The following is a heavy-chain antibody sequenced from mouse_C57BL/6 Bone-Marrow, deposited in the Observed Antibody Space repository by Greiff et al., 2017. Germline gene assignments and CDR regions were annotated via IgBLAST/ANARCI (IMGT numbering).Heavy chain of an antibody. Sequence: VKLQQPGAELVKPGASVKLSCKASGYTFTSYWMQWVKQRPGQGLEWIGEIDPSDSYTNYNQKFKGKATLTVDTSSSTAYMQLSSLTSEDSAVYYCARGWDDYWGQGTTLTVSS. CDR2: IDPSDSYT. D-gene: IGHD4-1*01. CDR1: GYTFTSYW. J-gene: IGHJ2*01. CDR3: ARGWDDY. V-gene: IGHV1-50*01.